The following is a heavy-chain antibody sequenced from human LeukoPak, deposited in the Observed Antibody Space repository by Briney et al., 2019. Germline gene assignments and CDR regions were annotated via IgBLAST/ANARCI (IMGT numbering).Heavy chain of an antibody. CDR2: INPNSGGT. CDR1: GYTFTGYY. D-gene: IGHD3-10*01. Sequence: ASVKVSCKASGYTFTGYYMHWVRQAPGQGLEWMGRINPNSGGTNYAQNVQGRVTMTRDTSISTAYMELSRLRSDDTAVYYCARGPGLLWFGELLNYWGQGTLVTVSS. V-gene: IGHV1-2*06. CDR3: ARGPGLLWFGELLNY. J-gene: IGHJ4*02.